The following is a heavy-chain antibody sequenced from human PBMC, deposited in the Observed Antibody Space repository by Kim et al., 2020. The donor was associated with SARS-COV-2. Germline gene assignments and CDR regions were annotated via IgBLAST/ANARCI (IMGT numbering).Heavy chain of an antibody. J-gene: IGHJ4*02. V-gene: IGHV5-10-1*01. Sequence: GASLKISCKGSGYSFTSYWISWVRQMPGKGLEWMGRIDPSDSYTNYSPSFQGHVTISADKSISTAYLQWSSLKASDTAMYYCARHSDYDSSGYYYNELDYWGQGTLVTVSS. D-gene: IGHD3-22*01. CDR1: GYSFTSYW. CDR2: IDPSDSYT. CDR3: ARHSDYDSSGYYYNELDY.